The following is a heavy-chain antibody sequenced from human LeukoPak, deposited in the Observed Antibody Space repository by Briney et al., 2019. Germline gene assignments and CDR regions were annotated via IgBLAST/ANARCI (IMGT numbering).Heavy chain of an antibody. CDR2: ISSSSNSI. Sequence: PGGSLRLSCASSGFTFSVYGMNWVRQAPGKGLEWVSYISSSSNSIYYADSVKGRFTISRDNSKNTLYLQMNSLRAEDTAVYYCAKDLTIFGVVIGPPVVGFDYWGQGTLVTVSS. J-gene: IGHJ4*02. V-gene: IGHV3-48*01. CDR3: AKDLTIFGVVIGPPVVGFDY. D-gene: IGHD3-3*01. CDR1: GFTFSVYG.